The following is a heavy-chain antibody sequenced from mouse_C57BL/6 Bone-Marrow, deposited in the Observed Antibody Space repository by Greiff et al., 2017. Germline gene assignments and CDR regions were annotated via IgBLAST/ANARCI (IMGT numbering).Heavy chain of an antibody. V-gene: IGHV10-1*01. CDR2: IRSKSNNYAT. D-gene: IGHD2-4*01. Sequence: EVQLVESGGGLVQPKGSLKLSCAASGFSFNTYAMNWVRQAPGKGLEWVARIRSKSNNYATYYADSVKDRFTISRDDSESMLYLQMNNLKTEDTAMYYCVRHEGYDYESGDFDYGGQGTTLTVSS. CDR1: GFSFNTYA. J-gene: IGHJ2*01. CDR3: VRHEGYDYESGDFDY.